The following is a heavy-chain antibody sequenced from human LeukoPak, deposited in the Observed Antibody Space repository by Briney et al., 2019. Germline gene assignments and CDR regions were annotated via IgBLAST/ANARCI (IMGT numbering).Heavy chain of an antibody. V-gene: IGHV4-59*08. Sequence: PSETLSLTCTVSSGSIGSYYWSWIRQPPGKGLEWIGYIYYSGSANYNPSLKSRVTISVDTSKNQFSLKLSSVTAADTAVYYCARHEKLGQFDYWGQGTLVTVSS. CDR2: IYYSGSA. J-gene: IGHJ4*02. CDR1: SGSIGSYY. CDR3: ARHEKLGQFDY. D-gene: IGHD3-10*01.